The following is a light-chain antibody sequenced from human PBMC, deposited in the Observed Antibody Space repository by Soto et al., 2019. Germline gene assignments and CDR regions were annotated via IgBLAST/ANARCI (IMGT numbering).Light chain of an antibody. CDR2: DVS. Sequence: AIQVAQSPSSLSASVGDRVTITCRASQDIRGALAWYQQKPGKAPRLLIFDVSTLETGVPSRFSGGGSGTDFTLTINSLQPEDFGTYYCQQFNSYPITFGHGTRLEIK. J-gene: IGKJ5*01. CDR1: QDIRGA. CDR3: QQFNSYPIT. V-gene: IGKV1-13*02.